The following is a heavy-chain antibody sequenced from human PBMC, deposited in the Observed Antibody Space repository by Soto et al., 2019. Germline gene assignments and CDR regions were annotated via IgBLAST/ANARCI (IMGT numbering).Heavy chain of an antibody. CDR1: GGSISSSSYY. Sequence: ASETLSLTCTVSGGSISSSSYYWGWIRQPPGKGLEWIGSIYYSGSTYYNPSLKSRVTISVDTSKNQFSLKLGSVTAADTAVYYCASTLEYYYGMDVWGQGTTVNVSS. CDR2: IYYSGST. CDR3: ASTLEYYYGMDV. V-gene: IGHV4-39*01. J-gene: IGHJ6*02.